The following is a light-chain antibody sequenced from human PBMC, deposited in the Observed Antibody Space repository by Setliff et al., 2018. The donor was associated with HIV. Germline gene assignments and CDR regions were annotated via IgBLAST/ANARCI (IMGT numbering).Light chain of an antibody. V-gene: IGLV1-51*01. CDR2: DNN. Sequence: SVLTQPPSVSAAPGQKVTITCSGSSSNIGNNYVYWYQPLQGTAPKLLIYDNNQRPSAIPVRFSCSKSDTSATLGITGLPTVADDDYYCGTWDTSLSAGLVFGTGTKVTVL. CDR1: SSNIGNNY. J-gene: IGLJ1*01. CDR3: GTWDTSLSAGLV.